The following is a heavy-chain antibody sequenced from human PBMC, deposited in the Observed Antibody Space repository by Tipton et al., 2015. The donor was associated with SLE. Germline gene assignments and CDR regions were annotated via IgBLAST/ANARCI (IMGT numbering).Heavy chain of an antibody. V-gene: IGHV4-39*07. Sequence: GLVKPSETLSLICTVSGGSISSYYWAWIRQPPGKGLEWIGNIYYNESTYYNPSLKSRVTISADTSKNQFSLKLSSVTAADTAMYYCARIRGVQQLVRLAWLWGQGTLVTVSS. D-gene: IGHD6-13*01. CDR3: ARIRGVQQLVRLAWL. J-gene: IGHJ4*02. CDR2: IYYNEST. CDR1: GGSISSYY.